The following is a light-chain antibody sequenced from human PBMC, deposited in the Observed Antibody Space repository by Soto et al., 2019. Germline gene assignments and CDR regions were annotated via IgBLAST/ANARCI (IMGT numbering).Light chain of an antibody. CDR2: KAS. Sequence: DIQMTQSPSTLSASVGDRVTITCRASQSISGWLAWYQQKPGKAPNLLIYKASSLESGVPSRFSGSGSGTEFTLTISTLQPDDFANYYCQQYNNYGSWTFGQGTKVEIK. CDR1: QSISGW. CDR3: QQYNNYGSWT. V-gene: IGKV1-5*03. J-gene: IGKJ1*01.